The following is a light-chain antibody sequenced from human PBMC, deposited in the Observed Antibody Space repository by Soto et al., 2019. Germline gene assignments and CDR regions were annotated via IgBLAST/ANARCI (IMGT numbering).Light chain of an antibody. CDR2: GAS. Sequence: IVLTRSPGRPSLSPEERATLSCRASQSVSNNYLAWYQQKPGQAPRLLIYGASNRATGIPDRFSGSGSGTDFTLTISRLEPEDFAVYYCQQYGSSGTFGQGTKVDIK. CDR3: QQYGSSGT. CDR1: QSVSNNY. J-gene: IGKJ1*01. V-gene: IGKV3-20*01.